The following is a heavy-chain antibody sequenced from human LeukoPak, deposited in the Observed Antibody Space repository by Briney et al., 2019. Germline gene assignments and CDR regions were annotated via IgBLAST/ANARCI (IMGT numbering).Heavy chain of an antibody. D-gene: IGHD3-10*01. V-gene: IGHV3-30*18. CDR3: AKEATMDAGAFDI. J-gene: IGHJ3*02. Sequence: GRSLRLSCAASGFTFSSYGMHWVRQAPGKGLEWVAAISYDGSNKYYADSVKGRFTISRDNSKNTLYLQMNSLRAEDTAVYYCAKEATMDAGAFDIWGQGTMVTVSS. CDR1: GFTFSSYG. CDR2: ISYDGSNK.